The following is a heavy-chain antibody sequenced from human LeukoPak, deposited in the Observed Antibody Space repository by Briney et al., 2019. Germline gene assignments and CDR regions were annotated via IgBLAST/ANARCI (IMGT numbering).Heavy chain of an antibody. CDR3: ARDGNSGYDYPIFDY. CDR1: GFTFSDAW. J-gene: IGHJ4*02. Sequence: PGGSLRLSCAASGFTFSDAWMSWVRQAPGKGLEWVGRIKLKADGETTDYAEPVKGRFTISRDDSKSTLYLQMNSLRAEDTAVYYCARDGNSGYDYPIFDYWGQGTLVTVSS. V-gene: IGHV3-15*01. CDR2: IKLKADGETT. D-gene: IGHD5-12*01.